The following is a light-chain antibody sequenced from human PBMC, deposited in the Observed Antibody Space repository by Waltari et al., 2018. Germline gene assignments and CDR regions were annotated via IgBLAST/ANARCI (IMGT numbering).Light chain of an antibody. CDR2: DVN. Sequence: HSALAQPASVSGSPGQSITISCTGTSSDVGGYNYVSWYQQHPGKAPRLMIYDVNNRPSGVSNRFSGSKSGNTASLTISGLQAEDEADHYCSSFTRTNSWVFGGGTKLTVL. V-gene: IGLV2-14*03. CDR3: SSFTRTNSWV. J-gene: IGLJ3*02. CDR1: SSDVGGYNY.